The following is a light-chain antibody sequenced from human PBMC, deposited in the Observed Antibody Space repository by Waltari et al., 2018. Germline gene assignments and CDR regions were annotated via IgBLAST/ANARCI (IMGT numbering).Light chain of an antibody. Sequence: SALTQPASMSGSPGQSITISCTGTRSHIGLYDSVSWYQQHPGKAPKLIISDVSQRPSGVTARFSGSKSGYTASLTISGLQTEDEADYYCSAYTATDTYVFGSGTTVTVL. V-gene: IGLV2-14*03. J-gene: IGLJ1*01. CDR2: DVS. CDR1: RSHIGLYDS. CDR3: SAYTATDTYV.